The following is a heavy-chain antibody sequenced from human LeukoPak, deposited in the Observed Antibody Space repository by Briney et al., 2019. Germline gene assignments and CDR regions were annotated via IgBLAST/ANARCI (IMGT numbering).Heavy chain of an antibody. CDR2: ISGSGGST. J-gene: IGHJ4*02. V-gene: IGHV3-23*01. Sequence: GGSLRLSCAASGFTFSNYWMSWVRQAPGKGLEWVSAISGSGGSTYYADSVKGRFTISRDNSKNTLYLQMNSLRAEDTAVYYCAKQSRDGYKYFDYWGQGTLVTVSS. D-gene: IGHD5-24*01. CDR3: AKQSRDGYKYFDY. CDR1: GFTFSNYW.